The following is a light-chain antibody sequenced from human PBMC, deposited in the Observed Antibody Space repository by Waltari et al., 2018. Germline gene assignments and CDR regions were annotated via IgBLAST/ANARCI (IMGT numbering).Light chain of an antibody. J-gene: IGLJ3*02. V-gene: IGLV2-14*04. CDR3: SSYTIGSTWL. Sequence: SGYQPPAVKAPKLMLYDFIKRPAGVSNRFSGSTSGNTASLTISGLQAEYEADYYCSSYTIGSTWLFGGVTKLTVL. CDR2: DFI.